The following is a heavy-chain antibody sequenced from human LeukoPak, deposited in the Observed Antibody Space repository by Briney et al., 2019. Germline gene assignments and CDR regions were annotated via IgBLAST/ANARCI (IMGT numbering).Heavy chain of an antibody. D-gene: IGHD1-14*01. V-gene: IGHV1-2*02. CDR3: ARGGGILEPFDY. CDR2: INPNSGGT. Sequence: AASVKVSCKASGYTFTDYYIHWVRQAPGQGLEWMGWINPNSGGTKYARKFQGRVTMTRDTSISTAYMELSRLRSDDTAVYYCARGGGILEPFDYWGQGTLVTVSS. J-gene: IGHJ4*02. CDR1: GYTFTDYY.